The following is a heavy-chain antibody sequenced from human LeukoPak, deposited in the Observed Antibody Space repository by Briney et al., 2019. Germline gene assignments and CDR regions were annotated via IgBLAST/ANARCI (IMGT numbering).Heavy chain of an antibody. CDR2: INHSGST. V-gene: IGHV4-34*01. D-gene: IGHD5-12*01. J-gene: IGHJ4*02. CDR1: GFTVSSNY. Sequence: PGGSLRLSCAASGFTVSSNYMSWVRQAPGKGLEWIGEINHSGSTNYNPSLKSRVTISVDTSKNQFSLKLSSVTAADTAVYYCARGAYSGYDYGFDYWGQGTLVTVSS. CDR3: ARGAYSGYDYGFDY.